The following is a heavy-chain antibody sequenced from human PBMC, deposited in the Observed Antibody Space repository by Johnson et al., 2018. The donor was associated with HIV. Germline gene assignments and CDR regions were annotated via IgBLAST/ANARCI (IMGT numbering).Heavy chain of an antibody. CDR1: GFTFSNAW. CDR3: TTESASVGANYAFDI. CDR2: IKSKTDGGTT. J-gene: IGHJ3*02. V-gene: IGHV3-15*01. D-gene: IGHD1-26*01. Sequence: VQLVESGGGLVKPGGSLRLSCAASGFTFSNAWMSWVRQAPGKGLEWVGRIKSKTDGGTTDYAAPMKGRFTISRDDSKNTLYLQMNSLKTEDTAVYYCTTESASVGANYAFDIWGQGTMVTVSS.